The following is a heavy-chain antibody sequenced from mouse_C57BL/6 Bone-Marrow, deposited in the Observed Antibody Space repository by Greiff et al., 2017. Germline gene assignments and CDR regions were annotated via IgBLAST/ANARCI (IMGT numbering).Heavy chain of an antibody. D-gene: IGHD2-5*01. V-gene: IGHV3-6*01. J-gene: IGHJ2*01. CDR2: ISYDGSN. Sequence: EVQLVESGPGLVKPSQSLSLTCSVTGYSITSGYYWNWIRQFPGNKLEWMGYISYDGSNNYNPSLKNRISITRDTSKNQFFLKLNSVTTEDTATYYCARKLIYYSNYYFDYCGQGTTLTVSS. CDR3: ARKLIYYSNYYFDY. CDR1: GYSITSGYY.